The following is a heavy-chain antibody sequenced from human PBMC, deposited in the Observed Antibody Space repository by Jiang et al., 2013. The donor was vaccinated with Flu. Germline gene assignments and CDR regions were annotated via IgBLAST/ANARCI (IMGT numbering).Heavy chain of an antibody. CDR1: GYTFFNHW. CDR3: VRHFDYINRPFDH. J-gene: IGHJ4*02. V-gene: IGHV5-51*01. Sequence: GESLKISCKASGYTFFNHWIGWVRQTPGKGLEWMGIIYPDDSDTKYSPSFQGQVTISSDKSVDTAFLHWSSLQASDTGTYYCVRHFDYINRPFDHWGQGTLVTVSS. CDR2: IYPDDSDT. D-gene: IGHD4-11*01.